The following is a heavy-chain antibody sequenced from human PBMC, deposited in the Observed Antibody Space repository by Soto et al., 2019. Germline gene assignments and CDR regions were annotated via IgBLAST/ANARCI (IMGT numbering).Heavy chain of an antibody. Sequence: SETLSLTCTVSGGSISSYYWSWIRQPAGKGLEWIGRIYTSGSTNYNPSLKSRVTMSVDTSKNQFSLKLSSVTAADTAVYYCAREGYYYGSGSYYYRFGMDVWGQGTTVTVSS. V-gene: IGHV4-4*07. J-gene: IGHJ6*02. D-gene: IGHD3-10*01. CDR2: IYTSGST. CDR3: AREGYYYGSGSYYYRFGMDV. CDR1: GGSISSYY.